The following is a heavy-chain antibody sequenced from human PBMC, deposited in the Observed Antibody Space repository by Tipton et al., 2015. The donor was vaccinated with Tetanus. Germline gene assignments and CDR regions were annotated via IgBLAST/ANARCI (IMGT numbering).Heavy chain of an antibody. V-gene: IGHV3-13*01. J-gene: IGHJ6*02. CDR2: IGSGGDT. Sequence: SLRLSCAASGFTFSLYDIHWVRQVPGKGLEWVSAIGSGGDTYSAASVKGRFTISRDNANTSVYLQMNSLRAGDTAVYYCARDRLSSWHPYYYFGLDLWGQGTTVIVSS. D-gene: IGHD6-13*01. CDR1: GFTFSLYD. CDR3: ARDRLSSWHPYYYFGLDL.